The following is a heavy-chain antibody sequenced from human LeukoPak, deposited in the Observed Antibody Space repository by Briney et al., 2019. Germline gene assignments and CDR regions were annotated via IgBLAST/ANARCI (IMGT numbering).Heavy chain of an antibody. J-gene: IGHJ4*02. CDR1: GGSISSGSYY. Sequence: SQTLSLTCTVSGGSISSGSYYWGWIRRPPGKGLEWIGSIYYSGSTYYNPSLKSRVTISVDTSKNQFSLKLSSVTAADTAVYYCARSFHYYDSSGYDYWGQGTLVTVSS. V-gene: IGHV4-39*01. CDR3: ARSFHYYDSSGYDY. D-gene: IGHD3-22*01. CDR2: IYYSGST.